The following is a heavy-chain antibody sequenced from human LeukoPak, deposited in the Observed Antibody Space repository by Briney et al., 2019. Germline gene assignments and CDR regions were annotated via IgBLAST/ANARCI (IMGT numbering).Heavy chain of an antibody. CDR3: AREGAVPGIDP. CDR1: GYSTTSGFS. D-gene: IGHD3-16*01. CDR2: ISYNGIT. Sequence: PSETLSLTCTVSGYSTTSGFSWGWFRQSPGKVFEWLGAISYNGITDYNPSLKSRVTISRDTSKNQFSLRLTSVTAADAALYFCAREGAVPGIDPWGQGTLVTVSS. J-gene: IGHJ5*02. V-gene: IGHV4-38-2*02.